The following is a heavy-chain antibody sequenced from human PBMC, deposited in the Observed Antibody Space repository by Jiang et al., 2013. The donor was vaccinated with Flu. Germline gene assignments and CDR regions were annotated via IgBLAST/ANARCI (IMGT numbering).Heavy chain of an antibody. CDR1: GFTFSSYA. D-gene: IGHD5-24*01. CDR2: INGKGDTA. CDR3: ARARLSGYNKAYYYDY. J-gene: IGHJ4*02. V-gene: IGHV3-64*02. Sequence: ASGFTFSSYAIHWVRQAPGKGLEYVAAINGKGDTASYADSVKGRFTVSRDNSKNTVALQMGSLRVEDMAVYYCARARLSGYNKAYYYDYWGQGTLVTVSS.